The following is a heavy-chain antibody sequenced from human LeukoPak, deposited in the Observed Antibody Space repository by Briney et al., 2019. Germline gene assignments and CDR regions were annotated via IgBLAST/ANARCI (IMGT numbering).Heavy chain of an antibody. J-gene: IGHJ4*02. Sequence: GRSLIIPCAAFGLTCDVYAMPCGREALGKILKRVPPVSWVGGDTYYADSVKSRFTISRDNSKNSLYLQMNSLTAEDTAFYYCAKDMMSRVSYWGGYFDSWGQGTLVTVSS. V-gene: IGHV3-43D*03. D-gene: IGHD1-26*01. CDR1: GLTCDVYA. CDR2: VSWVGGDT. CDR3: AKDMMSRVSYWGGYFDS.